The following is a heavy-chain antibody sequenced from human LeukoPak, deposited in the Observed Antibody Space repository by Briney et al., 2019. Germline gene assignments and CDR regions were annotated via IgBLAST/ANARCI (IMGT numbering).Heavy chain of an antibody. V-gene: IGHV3-73*01. D-gene: IGHD3-16*01. Sequence: GGSLRLSCAASGFTFSSYGMHWVRQASGKGLEWVGRIRGKVNNDATAYAASVKGRFTISRDDSKNTAYLQMNSLKTEDTAVYYCTREIRDAFDIWGQGTMVTVSS. CDR2: IRGKVNNDAT. CDR1: GFTFSSYG. CDR3: TREIRDAFDI. J-gene: IGHJ3*02.